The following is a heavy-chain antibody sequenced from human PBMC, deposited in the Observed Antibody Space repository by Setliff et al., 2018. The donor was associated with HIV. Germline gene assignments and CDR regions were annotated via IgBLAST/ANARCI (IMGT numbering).Heavy chain of an antibody. D-gene: IGHD6-6*01. V-gene: IGHV4-61*01. Sequence: SETSLTCTVSGDSVSSASYYWSWIRQPPGKGLEWIGYIYYSGTTKYNPSLKSRVTISVDTSKNQFSLKLSSVTAADTAVYYCASEAWTSYRSSSGYYYYYMDVWGKGTTVTVSS. CDR2: IYYSGTT. J-gene: IGHJ6*03. CDR1: GDSVSSASYY. CDR3: ASEAWTSYRSSSGYYYYYMDV.